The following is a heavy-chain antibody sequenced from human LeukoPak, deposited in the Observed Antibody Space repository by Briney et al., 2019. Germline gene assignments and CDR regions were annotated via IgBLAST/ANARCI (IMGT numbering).Heavy chain of an antibody. Sequence: PGGSLRLSCAASGFTFSSYSMNWVRQAPGKGLEWVSYISSSSSTIYYADSVKGRFTISRDNAKNSLYLQMNSLRAEDTAVYYCARDRAREWELPGDFDIWGQGTMVTVSS. J-gene: IGHJ3*02. V-gene: IGHV3-48*01. D-gene: IGHD1-26*01. CDR2: ISSSSSTI. CDR3: ARDRAREWELPGDFDI. CDR1: GFTFSSYS.